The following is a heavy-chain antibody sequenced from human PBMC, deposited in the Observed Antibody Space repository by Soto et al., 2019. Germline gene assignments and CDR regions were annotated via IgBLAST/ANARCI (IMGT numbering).Heavy chain of an antibody. CDR1: GFTFSSYW. V-gene: IGHV3-7*01. CDR3: ARFTLLPYGGDAFDI. CDR2: IKQDGSEK. J-gene: IGHJ3*02. D-gene: IGHD3-16*01. Sequence: GGSLRLSCAASGFTFSSYWMSWVRQAPGKGLEWVANIKQDGSEKYYVDSVKGRFTISRDNAKNSLYLQMNSLRAEDTAVYYCARFTLLPYGGDAFDIWGQGTMVTVSS.